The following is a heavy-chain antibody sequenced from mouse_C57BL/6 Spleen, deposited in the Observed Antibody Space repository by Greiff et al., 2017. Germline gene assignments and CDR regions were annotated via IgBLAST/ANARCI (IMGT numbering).Heavy chain of an antibody. D-gene: IGHD1-1*01. CDR3: ARELRRYAMDY. Sequence: EVQRVESEGGLVQPGSSMKLSCTASGFTFSDYYMAWVRQVPEKGLEWVANINYDGSSTYYLDPLKSRFIISSDNAKNILYLQMSSLKSEDTATYYCARELRRYAMDYWGQGTSVTGSS. V-gene: IGHV5-16*01. CDR2: INYDGSST. CDR1: GFTFSDYY. J-gene: IGHJ4*01.